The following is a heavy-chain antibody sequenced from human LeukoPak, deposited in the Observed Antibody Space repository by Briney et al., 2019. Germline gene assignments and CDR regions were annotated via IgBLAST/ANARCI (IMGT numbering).Heavy chain of an antibody. J-gene: IGHJ5*02. CDR3: ARTPDWSSDNWFDP. CDR2: IYHSGTT. CDR1: GYSVSSGYY. Sequence: SEILSLTCSVSGYSVSSGYYWAWIRQPPGKGLEWIGTIYHSGTTYYNPSLNSRVSISVDTSKNHISLRLSSVTAADTAVYYCARTPDWSSDNWFDPWGQGTLVTVSS. V-gene: IGHV4-38-2*01. D-gene: IGHD3-9*01.